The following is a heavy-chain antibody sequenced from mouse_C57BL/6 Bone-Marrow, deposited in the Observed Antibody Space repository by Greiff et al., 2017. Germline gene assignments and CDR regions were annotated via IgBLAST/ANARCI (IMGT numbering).Heavy chain of an antibody. CDR3: ARERWLLPAMDD. D-gene: IGHD2-3*01. V-gene: IGHV1-7*01. Sequence: QVQLQQSGAELAKPGASVKMSCKASGYTFTSYWMHWVKQRPGQGLEWIGYINPSSGYTKYKQKFKDKATLTADKSSSTAYMQLSSLTYEDSAVYYCARERWLLPAMDDWGQGASVTVSS. J-gene: IGHJ4*01. CDR2: INPSSGYT. CDR1: GYTFTSYW.